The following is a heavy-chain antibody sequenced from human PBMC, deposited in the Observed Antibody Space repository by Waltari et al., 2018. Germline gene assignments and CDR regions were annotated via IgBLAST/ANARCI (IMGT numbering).Heavy chain of an antibody. D-gene: IGHD4-17*01. CDR2: VNSDGSVT. CDR3: ARHGGDYAPYFYYGMDV. J-gene: IGHJ6*02. V-gene: IGHV3-74*01. Sequence: RQAPGKGPVWVSRVNSDGSVTSYADSVKGRFTISRDNAKNMLYLQMNSLRPEDTALYYCARHGGDYAPYFYYGMDVWGQGTTVTVSS.